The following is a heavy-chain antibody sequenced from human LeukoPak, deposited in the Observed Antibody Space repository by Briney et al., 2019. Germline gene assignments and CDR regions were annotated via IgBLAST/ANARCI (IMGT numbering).Heavy chain of an antibody. Sequence: ASLKVSCKASGYTFTGDYMHWVRQAPGQGLEWMGWINPNSGGTNYAQKFQGRVTMTRDTSISTAYMELSRLRSDDTAVYYCASSQDYRTMVRGVIMGSIVDYWGQGTLVTVSS. V-gene: IGHV1-2*02. CDR2: INPNSGGT. J-gene: IGHJ4*02. CDR1: GYTFTGDY. D-gene: IGHD3-10*01. CDR3: ASSQDYRTMVRGVIMGSIVDY.